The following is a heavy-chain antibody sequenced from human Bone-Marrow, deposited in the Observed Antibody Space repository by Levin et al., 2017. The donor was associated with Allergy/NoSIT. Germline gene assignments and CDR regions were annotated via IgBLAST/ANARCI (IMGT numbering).Heavy chain of an antibody. CDR1: VDSITSGDYY. V-gene: IGHV4-30-4*01. Sequence: SETLSLTCTVSVDSITSGDYYWRWIRQSPEKGLEWIGNIFYSGITYYNPSLRSRVTILVDTSKNQFSLRLSSVTAADTAVYYCARAPYSYDSSGYYGVDYFDYWGQGTLVTVSS. D-gene: IGHD3-22*01. J-gene: IGHJ4*02. CDR3: ARAPYSYDSSGYYGVDYFDY. CDR2: IFYSGIT.